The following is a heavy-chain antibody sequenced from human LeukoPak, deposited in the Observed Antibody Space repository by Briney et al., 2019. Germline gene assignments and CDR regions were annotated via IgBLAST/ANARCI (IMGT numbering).Heavy chain of an antibody. J-gene: IGHJ4*02. V-gene: IGHV3-21*01. CDR2: ISSSSSYI. CDR1: GFTFSSYS. Sequence: PGGSLRLSCAASGFTFSSYSMNWVRQAPGKGLEWVSSISSSSSYIYYADSVKGRFTISRDNAKNSLYLQMNSLRSEDTAVYYCAREGHGDYGVWGQGTLVTVSS. CDR3: AREGHGDYGV. D-gene: IGHD4-17*01.